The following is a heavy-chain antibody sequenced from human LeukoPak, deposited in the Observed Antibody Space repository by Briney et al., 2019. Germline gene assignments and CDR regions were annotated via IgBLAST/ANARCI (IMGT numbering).Heavy chain of an antibody. D-gene: IGHD5-12*01. Sequence: RGSLRPSCAASGFTFSSYWMSWARQAPGKGLDWVANIKQDGSEKYYVVSVKGRFTISRDNAKNSLYLQMNSLRAEDTAVYYCARAPYNSYGDYFDYWGQGTLVTVSS. V-gene: IGHV3-7*01. CDR2: IKQDGSEK. J-gene: IGHJ4*02. CDR3: ARAPYNSYGDYFDY. CDR1: GFTFSSYW.